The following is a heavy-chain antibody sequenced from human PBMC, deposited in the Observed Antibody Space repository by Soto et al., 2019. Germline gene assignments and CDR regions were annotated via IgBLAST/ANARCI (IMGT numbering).Heavy chain of an antibody. Sequence: EVQLLQSGGGLVQPGGSLRLSCAASGFSFSSYAMNWVRQAPGRGLEWVSAINGSGDSTYYADSVKGRFTIPRDNSKNTLSLQMSSLRAGDTAVYYCAKDSSRRRLDSWGQGTLVTVSS. CDR2: INGSGDST. CDR1: GFSFSSYA. V-gene: IGHV3-23*01. CDR3: AKDSSRRRLDS. J-gene: IGHJ5*01.